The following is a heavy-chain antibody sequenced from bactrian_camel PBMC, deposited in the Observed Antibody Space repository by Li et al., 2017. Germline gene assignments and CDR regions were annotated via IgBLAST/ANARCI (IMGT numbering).Heavy chain of an antibody. J-gene: IGHJ4*01. CDR1: GDPVGTCT. Sequence: HVQLVESGGGSVQAGGSLSLSCAVFGDPVGTCTMSWYRQAPGKERELVSNIGRSSTYYSDSVKGRFTISQDNTKNTVYLQMNSLKVEDTAMDYCNMWCIKEGLSTDDYWGQGTQVTVS. V-gene: IGHV3S55*01. CDR2: IGRSST. D-gene: IGHD2*01. CDR3: NMWCIKEGLSTDDY.